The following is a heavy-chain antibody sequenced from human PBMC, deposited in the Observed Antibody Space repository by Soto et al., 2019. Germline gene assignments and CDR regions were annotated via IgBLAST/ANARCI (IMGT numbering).Heavy chain of an antibody. V-gene: IGHV3-53*01. CDR1: GFTVSSNY. CDR2: IYSGGST. J-gene: IGHJ6*02. Sequence: GGSLRLSCAAFGFTVSSNYMSWVRQAPGKGLEWVSVIYSGGSTYYADSVKGRFTISRDNSKNTLYLQMNSLRAEDTAVYYCATEIVGATTYYYYYGMDVWGQGTTVTVSS. D-gene: IGHD1-26*01. CDR3: ATEIVGATTYYYYYGMDV.